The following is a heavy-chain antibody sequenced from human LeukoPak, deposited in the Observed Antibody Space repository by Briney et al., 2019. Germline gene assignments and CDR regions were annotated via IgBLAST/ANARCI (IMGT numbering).Heavy chain of an antibody. CDR1: GFTFSKYW. Sequence: GGSLRLSCGASGFTFSKYWMNWVRQAPGKGLEWVANIKEDGSEKYYVDSVTGRFSISRDNAKNSLYLQLNSLRAEDAAVYYCTRGDYWGQGTLVTVSS. CDR3: TRGDY. CDR2: IKEDGSEK. J-gene: IGHJ4*02. V-gene: IGHV3-7*05.